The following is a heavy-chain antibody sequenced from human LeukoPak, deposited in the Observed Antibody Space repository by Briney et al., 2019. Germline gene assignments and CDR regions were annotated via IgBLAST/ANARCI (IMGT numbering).Heavy chain of an antibody. V-gene: IGHV3-21*01. CDR2: ISSSSSYI. J-gene: IGHJ3*02. D-gene: IGHD6-19*01. Sequence: PGGSLRLSCAASGFTFSSYSMNWVRQAPGKGLEWVSSISSSSSYIYYADSVKGRFTISRDNAKNSLYLQMNSLRAEDTAVYYCARDVAVANAFDIWGQGTMVTVSS. CDR1: GFTFSSYS. CDR3: ARDVAVANAFDI.